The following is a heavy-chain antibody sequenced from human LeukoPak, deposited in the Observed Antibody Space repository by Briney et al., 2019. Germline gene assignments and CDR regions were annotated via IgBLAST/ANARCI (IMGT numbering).Heavy chain of an antibody. CDR3: ARDYYDSSGYYGRGSFDY. D-gene: IGHD3-22*01. CDR1: GFTFSNYA. Sequence: PGGSLRLSCAASGFTFSNYAMHWVHQAPGKGLEWVAVISYDGSNRYYADSVKGRFTISRDNDKNSLYLQMNSLRAEDTAVYYCARDYYDSSGYYGRGSFDYWGQGTLVTVSS. V-gene: IGHV3-30-3*01. J-gene: IGHJ4*02. CDR2: ISYDGSNR.